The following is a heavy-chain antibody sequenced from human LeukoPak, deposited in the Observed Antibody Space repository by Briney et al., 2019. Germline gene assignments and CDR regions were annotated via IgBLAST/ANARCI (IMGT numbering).Heavy chain of an antibody. Sequence: GGSLRLSCAASGLTFDDYGMSWVRQAPGKGLEWVSGINWNGGRTGYAESVKGRFTISRDNAKNSLYLQMSTLRAEDTALYYCARAVSNSGWYGSVDYWGQGTLVTVSS. D-gene: IGHD6-19*01. CDR3: ARAVSNSGWYGSVDY. J-gene: IGHJ4*02. CDR1: GLTFDDYG. CDR2: INWNGGRT. V-gene: IGHV3-20*04.